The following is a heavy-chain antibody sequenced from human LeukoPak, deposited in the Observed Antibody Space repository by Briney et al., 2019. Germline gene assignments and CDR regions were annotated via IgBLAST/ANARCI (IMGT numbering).Heavy chain of an antibody. V-gene: IGHV1-18*04. CDR1: GYTFTSYG. CDR2: ISAYNGNT. CDR3: ARDLLVGSGWAYDAFDI. Sequence: GASVKVSFKASGYTFTSYGISWVRQAPGQGLEWMGWISAYNGNTNYAQKLQSRVTMTTDTSTSTAYMELRSLRSDDTAVYYCARDLLVGSGWAYDAFDIWGQGTMVTVSP. J-gene: IGHJ3*02. D-gene: IGHD6-19*01.